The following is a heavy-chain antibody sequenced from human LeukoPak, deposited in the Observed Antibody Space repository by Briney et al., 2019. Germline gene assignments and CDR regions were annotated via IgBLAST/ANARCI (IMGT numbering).Heavy chain of an antibody. V-gene: IGHV3-43*02. CDR3: ARDTLSGRYWATRTNFDY. J-gene: IGHJ4*02. Sequence: QPGGSLRLSCGASGFTFDDYAMHWVRQVPGKGLEWVSLISGDGGGTYYGGSVRGRFTISRDNSKNSLYLQMSSLRTEDTALYYCARDTLSGRYWATRTNFDYWGQGTLLTVSS. CDR2: ISGDGGGT. CDR1: GFTFDDYA. D-gene: IGHD1-26*01.